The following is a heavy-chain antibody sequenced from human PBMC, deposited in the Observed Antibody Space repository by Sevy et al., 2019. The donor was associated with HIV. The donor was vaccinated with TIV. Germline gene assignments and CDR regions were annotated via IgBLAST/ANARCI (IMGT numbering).Heavy chain of an antibody. D-gene: IGHD1-26*01. CDR3: AKDMGGSYYVGSLADY. J-gene: IGHJ4*02. Sequence: LSLTCAASGFSFTSYWMSWVRQTPEKGLEWVANINQVGTEKNYVDSVKGRFTISRDNAKNSLYLQMNSLRAEDTALYYCAKDMGGSYYVGSLADYWGQGTLVTVSS. V-gene: IGHV3-7*03. CDR1: GFSFTSYW. CDR2: INQVGTEK.